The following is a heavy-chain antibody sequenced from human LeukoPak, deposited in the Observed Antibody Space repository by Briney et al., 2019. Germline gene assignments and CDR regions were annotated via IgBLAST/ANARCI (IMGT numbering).Heavy chain of an antibody. Sequence: SESLSLTCAVYGGSFSGYYWSWIRQPPGKGLEWIGEINHSGSTNYNPSLKSRVTISVDTSKNQFSLKLSSVTAADTAVYYCARENIVVVPAAIHNWFDPWGQGTLVTVSS. D-gene: IGHD2-2*01. CDR3: ARENIVVVPAAIHNWFDP. V-gene: IGHV4-34*01. J-gene: IGHJ5*02. CDR2: INHSGST. CDR1: GGSFSGYY.